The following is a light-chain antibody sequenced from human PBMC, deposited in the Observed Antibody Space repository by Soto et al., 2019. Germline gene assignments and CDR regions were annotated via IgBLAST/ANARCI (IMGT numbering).Light chain of an antibody. V-gene: IGLV3-21*02. CDR2: DDS. CDR3: QVWERTNDQYV. CDR1: TIGSYS. J-gene: IGLJ6*01. Sequence: SYELTQPPSVSVAPGQTARISCGGDTIGSYSVHWYQQKPGQAPVLVVYDDSDRPSGIPERFSGSNSGNTATLTISTVEAGDEADYYCQVWERTNDQYVFGSGTKVTVL.